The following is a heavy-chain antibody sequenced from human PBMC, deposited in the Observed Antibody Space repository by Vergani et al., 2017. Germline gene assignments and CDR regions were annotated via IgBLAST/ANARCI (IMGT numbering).Heavy chain of an antibody. V-gene: IGHV1-69*06. D-gene: IGHD3-10*01. CDR2: IIPIFGTA. CDR1: GGTFSSYA. Sequence: QVQLVQSGAEVKKPGSSVKVSCKASGGTFSSYAISWVRQAPGQGLEWMGGIIPIFGTANYAQKFQGRVTITADKSTSTAYMELSSLKASDTAMYYCARHGYGSGNYFDFWGQGTLVTVSS. CDR3: ARHGYGSGNYFDF. J-gene: IGHJ4*02.